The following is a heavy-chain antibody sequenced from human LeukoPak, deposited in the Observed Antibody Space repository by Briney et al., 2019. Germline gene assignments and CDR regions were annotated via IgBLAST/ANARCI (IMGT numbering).Heavy chain of an antibody. J-gene: IGHJ5*02. D-gene: IGHD2-2*01. CDR2: ISGSGGST. CDR1: GFTFSSYA. Sequence: GGSLRLSCAASGFTFSSYAMSWVRQAPGKGLEWVSGISGSGGSTYYADSVKGRFTISRDNSKNTLYLQMNSLRADDTAVYYCAKGRHQLLFENWFDPWGQGSLVTVSS. CDR3: AKGRHQLLFENWFDP. V-gene: IGHV3-23*01.